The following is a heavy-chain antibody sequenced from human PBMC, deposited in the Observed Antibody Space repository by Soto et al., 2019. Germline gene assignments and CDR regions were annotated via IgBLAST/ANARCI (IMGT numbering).Heavy chain of an antibody. V-gene: IGHV4-59*01. CDR3: ARALDHDFWGGRNWFDP. CDR1: GGSITDNY. Sequence: QVQLQQSGPGLLKPSETLSLTCSVSGGSITDNYWTWIRQSPGKGLEWVGYIYYTGITNYNPSLKRRVTISLDRSKNQFSLKLDSVTAADTAVYYCARALDHDFWGGRNWFDPWGQGTLVTVSS. CDR2: IYYTGIT. J-gene: IGHJ5*02. D-gene: IGHD3-3*01.